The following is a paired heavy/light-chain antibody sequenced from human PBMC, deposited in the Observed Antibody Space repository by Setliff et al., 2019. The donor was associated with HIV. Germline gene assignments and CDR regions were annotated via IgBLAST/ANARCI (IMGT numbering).Light chain of an antibody. CDR3: QQRSNWPLT. CDR1: QSISTY. CDR2: DAS. V-gene: IGKV3-11*01. Sequence: EIALTQSPATLSLSPGDRATLSCRASQSISTYLAWYQQKPGQAPRLLIYDASNRATGVPARVSGSGSGTDFTLTISSLEPEDFAVYFCQQRSNWPLTFGGGTKVEIK. J-gene: IGKJ4*01.
Heavy chain of an antibody. D-gene: IGHD3-22*01. CDR1: GFTFDEYA. V-gene: IGHV3-9*01. J-gene: IGHJ5*02. CDR3: AKASQGKNYYDSSGYYTWFDP. Sequence: EVQLVESGGGLVQPGRSLRLSCVASGFTFDEYAMHWVRQAPGKGLEWVSGIGWNSDNLGYADSVKGRFTISRDNAKNSLFLEMNSLRIEDTALYYCAKASQGKNYYDSSGYYTWFDPWGQGTLVTVSS. CDR2: IGWNSDNL.